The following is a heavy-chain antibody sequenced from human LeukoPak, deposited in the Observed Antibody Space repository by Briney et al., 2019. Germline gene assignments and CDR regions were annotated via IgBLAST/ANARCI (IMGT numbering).Heavy chain of an antibody. J-gene: IGHJ5*02. D-gene: IGHD2-15*01. Sequence: ASVKVSCKASGYTFTGYYMHWVRQAPGQGLEWMGWINPNSGGTNYAQKFQGRVTMTRDTSISTAYMELSRLRSDDTAVYYCARDTGYCAGTSCYGFDPWGQGTLVTVSS. CDR2: INPNSGGT. CDR1: GYTFTGYY. CDR3: ARDTGYCAGTSCYGFDP. V-gene: IGHV1-2*02.